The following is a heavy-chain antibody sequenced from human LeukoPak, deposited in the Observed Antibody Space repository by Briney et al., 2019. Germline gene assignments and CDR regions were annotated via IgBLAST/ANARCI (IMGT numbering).Heavy chain of an antibody. CDR3: ARRAFGGVIAY. D-gene: IGHD3-16*02. Sequence: SETLSLTCTVSGGSISSSSYYWGWIRQPPVKGLEWIGHISYSGSTNYSPSLKSRVTLSVDTSKNQFSLRLSSVTAADTAVYYCARRAFGGVIAYWGQGTLVTVSS. V-gene: IGHV4-39*07. CDR2: ISYSGST. CDR1: GGSISSSSYY. J-gene: IGHJ4*02.